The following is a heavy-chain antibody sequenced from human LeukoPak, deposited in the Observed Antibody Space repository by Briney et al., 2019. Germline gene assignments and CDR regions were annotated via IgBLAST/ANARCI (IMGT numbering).Heavy chain of an antibody. J-gene: IGHJ4*02. V-gene: IGHV3-21*01. D-gene: IGHD5-12*01. CDR1: GFTFSSYS. Sequence: GGSLRLSCAASGFTFSSYSMNWVRQAPGKGLEWVSSISSSSSYIYYADSVKGRFTISRDNAQNSLYLQLNSLRAEDTAFYYCARAEGYGAIDYWGQGTLVTVSS. CDR2: ISSSSSYI. CDR3: ARAEGYGAIDY.